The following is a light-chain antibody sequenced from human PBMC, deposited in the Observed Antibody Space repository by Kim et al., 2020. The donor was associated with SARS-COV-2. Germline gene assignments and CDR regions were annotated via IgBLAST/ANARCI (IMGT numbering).Light chain of an antibody. V-gene: IGLV3-1*01. CDR3: QAWDSGTDVV. J-gene: IGLJ2*01. CDR2: QDN. Sequence: SSELTQPPSVYVSPGQTASITCSGDKLGDKYVCWYQHKSGQSPVLVIYQDNKRPSGIPERFSGSNSGNTATLTISGTQAMDEADYYCQAWDSGTDVVFGGGTQLTVL. CDR1: KLGDKY.